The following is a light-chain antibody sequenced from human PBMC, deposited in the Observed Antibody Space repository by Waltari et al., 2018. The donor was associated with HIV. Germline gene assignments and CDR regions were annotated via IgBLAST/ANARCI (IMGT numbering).Light chain of an antibody. V-gene: IGLV1-40*01. CDR3: QSYDSSLRASV. Sequence: QSALTQPPAVSGAPGQRVTISCTGNRSNIGAGDIVPCYQHLPATAPKLPVYHHITRPSAAPARFSVSKSGTSSSLVITGLQAEDEADYYCQSYDSSLRASVFGGGTKLTVL. CDR1: RSNIGAGDI. CDR2: HHI. J-gene: IGLJ2*01.